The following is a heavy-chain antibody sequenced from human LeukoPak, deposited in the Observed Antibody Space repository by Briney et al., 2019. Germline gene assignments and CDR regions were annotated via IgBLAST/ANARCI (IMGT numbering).Heavy chain of an antibody. CDR1: GFTFSHYG. CDR3: AREQSVFDNWLDP. CDR2: IWYDESNE. D-gene: IGHD3-10*01. J-gene: IGHJ5*02. Sequence: GGSLRLSCEASGFTFSHYGMHWVRQAPGKGLEWVAVIWYDESNEYYADPVKGRFTVSRNNSKNTLYLQMSSLRAEDTAIYYCAREQSVFDNWLDPWGQGTLVTVSS. V-gene: IGHV3-33*01.